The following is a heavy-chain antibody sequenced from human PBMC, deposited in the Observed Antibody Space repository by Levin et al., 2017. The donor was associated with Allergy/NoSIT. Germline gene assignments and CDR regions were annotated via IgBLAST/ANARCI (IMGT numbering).Heavy chain of an antibody. Sequence: SQTLSLPCTVSGGSIRSYYWSWIRQPPGKGLEWIGYIYYSGSTNYNPSLKSRVTISVDTSKNQFSLKLSSVTAADTAVYYCARTVDCSGGSCYHSSWFDPWGQGTLVTVSS. J-gene: IGHJ5*02. CDR1: GGSIRSYY. CDR3: ARTVDCSGGSCYHSSWFDP. V-gene: IGHV4-59*08. CDR2: IYYSGST. D-gene: IGHD2-15*01.